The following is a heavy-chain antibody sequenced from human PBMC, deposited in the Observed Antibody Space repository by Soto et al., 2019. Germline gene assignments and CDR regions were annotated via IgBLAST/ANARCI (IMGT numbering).Heavy chain of an antibody. CDR2: IIPIFGTA. D-gene: IGHD3-22*01. V-gene: IGHV1-69*13. CDR1: GGTFSSYA. Sequence: SVKVSCKASGGTFSSYAISWVRQAPGQGLEWMGGIIPIFGTANYAQKFQGRVTITADESTSTAYMELSSLRSEDTAVYYCARETVNYYDSSGYYYMGYWGQGTLVTVSS. J-gene: IGHJ4*02. CDR3: ARETVNYYDSSGYYYMGY.